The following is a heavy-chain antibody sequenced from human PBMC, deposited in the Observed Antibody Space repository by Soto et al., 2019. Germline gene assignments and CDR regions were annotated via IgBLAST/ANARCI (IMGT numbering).Heavy chain of an antibody. CDR3: AKDIEKYVVAGTALDY. J-gene: IGHJ4*02. D-gene: IGHD6-19*01. Sequence: GGSLRLSCAASGFTFDDYTMHWVRQAPGKGLEWVSLISWDGGSTYYADSVKGRFTISRDNSKNSLYLQMNSLRTEDTALYYCAKDIEKYVVAGTALDYWGQGTLVTVSS. CDR1: GFTFDDYT. V-gene: IGHV3-43*01. CDR2: ISWDGGST.